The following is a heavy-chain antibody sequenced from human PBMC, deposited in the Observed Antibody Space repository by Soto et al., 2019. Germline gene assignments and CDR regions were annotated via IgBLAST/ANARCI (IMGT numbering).Heavy chain of an antibody. V-gene: IGHV4-30-4*01. CDR2: IYYSGST. J-gene: IGHJ6*02. Sequence: SETLSLPCTVSGGSISSGDYYWSWIRQPPGKGLEWIGYIYYSGSTYHNPSLKSRVTISVDTSKNQFSLKLSSVTAADTAMYYCARALIQLWPHYYYGMDVWGQGTTVTVSS. D-gene: IGHD5-18*01. CDR3: ARALIQLWPHYYYGMDV. CDR1: GGSISSGDYY.